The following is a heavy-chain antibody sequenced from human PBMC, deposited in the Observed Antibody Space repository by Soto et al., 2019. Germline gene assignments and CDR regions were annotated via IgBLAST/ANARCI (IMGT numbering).Heavy chain of an antibody. Sequence: PGGSLRLSCAASGFTFSSYDMHWVRQATGKGLEWVSAIGTAGDTYYPGSVKGRFTISRENAKNSLYLQMNSLRAGDTAVYYCARVSLRDPDLQSAVSYYYYGMDVWGQGTTVTVSS. CDR1: GFTFSSYD. CDR2: IGTAGDT. V-gene: IGHV3-13*01. D-gene: IGHD4-4*01. J-gene: IGHJ6*02. CDR3: ARVSLRDPDLQSAVSYYYYGMDV.